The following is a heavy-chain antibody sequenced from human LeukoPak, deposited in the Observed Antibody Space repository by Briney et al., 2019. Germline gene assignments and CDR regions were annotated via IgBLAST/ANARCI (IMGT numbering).Heavy chain of an antibody. J-gene: IGHJ4*02. CDR2: IYSGDNT. CDR1: GFTVSNNY. Sequence: GGSLRLCCAASGFTVSNNYMSWVRQAPGKGLEWVSVIYSGDNTYYVESVKGRFTISRDNSKNTLFLQMNRLRAEDTAVYYCAGRRVLDASFDYWGQGTLVTVSS. CDR3: AGRRVLDASFDY. D-gene: IGHD3-16*01. V-gene: IGHV3-66*02.